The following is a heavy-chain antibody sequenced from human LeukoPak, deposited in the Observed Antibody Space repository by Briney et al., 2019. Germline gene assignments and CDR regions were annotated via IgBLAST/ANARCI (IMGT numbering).Heavy chain of an antibody. V-gene: IGHV3-74*01. J-gene: IGHJ4*02. CDR1: GFTFSSYW. CDR2: INGDGSST. CDR3: ARGVTPLY. Sequence: GGSLRLSCAASGFTFSSYWMHWVRQAPGKGLVWVSRINGDGSSTSYADSVKGRFTISRDNAKNTLYLQMNSLRAEDTAVYYCARGVTPLYWGQGTLVTVSS. D-gene: IGHD3-10*01.